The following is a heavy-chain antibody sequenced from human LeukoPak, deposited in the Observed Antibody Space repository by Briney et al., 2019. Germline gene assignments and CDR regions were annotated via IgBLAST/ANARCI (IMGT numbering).Heavy chain of an antibody. D-gene: IGHD3-9*01. V-gene: IGHV4-59*01. CDR3: ARDRSPYYDILTGYSYYYYYMDV. Sequence: SETLSLTCTVSGGSLSRYYWSWIRQPPGTGLEWTGYIYYSGSTNYNPSLQIRVTISVDTSKNQFSLKLSSVTAADTAVYYCARDRSPYYDILTGYSYYYYYMDVWGKGTTVTVSS. J-gene: IGHJ6*03. CDR2: IYYSGST. CDR1: GGSLSRYY.